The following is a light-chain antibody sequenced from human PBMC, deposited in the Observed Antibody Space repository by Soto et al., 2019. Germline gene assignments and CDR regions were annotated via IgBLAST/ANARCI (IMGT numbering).Light chain of an antibody. J-gene: IGKJ4*01. CDR1: QGISNW. Sequence: DIQMTQSPSSVSASVGDRVSITCRASQGISNWLAWYQQKPGRAPKLLIYTGSSLQSGVPSRFSRTGPGTDFTLTISSLQPEDVATYCCQQANSFPLTFGGGTKVQIK. CDR3: QQANSFPLT. V-gene: IGKV1-12*01. CDR2: TGS.